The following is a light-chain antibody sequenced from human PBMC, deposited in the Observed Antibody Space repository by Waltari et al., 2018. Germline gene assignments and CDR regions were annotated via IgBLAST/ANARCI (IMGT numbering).Light chain of an antibody. CDR3: SSYTSSITYV. J-gene: IGLJ1*01. CDR2: DVS. Sequence: QSALTQPASVSGSPGQSITISCTGTSSDVGAYNYVAWYQQHPGKAPKPMIYDVSNRSYGVPNRFSGSKAGNTASLTISGLQAEDEADYYCSSYTSSITYVFGTGTEVTVL. CDR1: SSDVGAYNY. V-gene: IGLV2-14*03.